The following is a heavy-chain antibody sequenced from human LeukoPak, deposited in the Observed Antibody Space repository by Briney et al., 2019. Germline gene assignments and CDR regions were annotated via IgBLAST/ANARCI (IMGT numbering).Heavy chain of an antibody. V-gene: IGHV1-2*02. CDR3: AREQMVRGVVSGSGRAPYYYYGMDV. J-gene: IGHJ6*02. CDR2: INPNSGGT. D-gene: IGHD3-10*01. Sequence: ASVKVSCKASGYTFTGYYMHWVRQALGQGLEWMGWINPNSGGTNYAQKFQGRVTMTRDTSISTAYMELSRLRSDDTAVYYCAREQMVRGVVSGSGRAPYYYYGMDVWGQGTTVTVSS. CDR1: GYTFTGYY.